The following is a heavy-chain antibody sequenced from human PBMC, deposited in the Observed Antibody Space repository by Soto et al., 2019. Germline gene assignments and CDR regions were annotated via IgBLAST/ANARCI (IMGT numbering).Heavy chain of an antibody. D-gene: IGHD6-6*01. CDR1: GFSFDGYA. CDR2: ISWNSGNI. Sequence: LRLSCAASGFSFDGYAMNWVRQPPGKGLDWVSGISWNSGNIDYADSVKGRFTISRDDAKNSLYLQMNSLRAEDTALYYCVKASTYSSSQGWFDPWGQRTMVTVSS. J-gene: IGHJ5*02. V-gene: IGHV3-9*01. CDR3: VKASTYSSSQGWFDP.